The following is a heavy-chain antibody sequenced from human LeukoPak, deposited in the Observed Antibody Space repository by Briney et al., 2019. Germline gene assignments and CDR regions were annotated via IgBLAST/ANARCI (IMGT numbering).Heavy chain of an antibody. CDR2: ISWNSGSI. CDR1: GFTFDDYA. V-gene: IGHV3-9*01. J-gene: IGHJ4*02. Sequence: GGSLRLSCAASGFTFDDYAMHWVRQAPGKGLEWVSGISWNSGSIGYADSVKGRFTISRDNSKNTLYLQMNSLRAEDTAVYYCANWDYWGQGTLVTVSS. CDR3: ANWDY.